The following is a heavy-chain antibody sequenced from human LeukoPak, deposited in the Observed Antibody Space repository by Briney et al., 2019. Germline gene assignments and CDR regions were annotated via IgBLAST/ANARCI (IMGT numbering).Heavy chain of an antibody. J-gene: IGHJ4*02. D-gene: IGHD3-9*01. CDR3: ARFGLRYFDWLPFDY. CDR1: GFTFSDYY. Sequence: GGSLRLSCAASGFTFSDYYMSWIRQAPGKGLEWVSYISSSSSYTNYADSVKGRFTISRDNAKNSLYLQMNSLRAEDTAVHYCARFGLRYFDWLPFDYWGQGTLVTVSS. CDR2: ISSSSSYT. V-gene: IGHV3-11*06.